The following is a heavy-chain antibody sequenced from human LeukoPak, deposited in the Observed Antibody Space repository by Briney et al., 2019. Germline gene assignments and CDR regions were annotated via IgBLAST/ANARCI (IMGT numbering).Heavy chain of an antibody. Sequence: PSETLSLTCAVSGGSFSSGTYSWSWIRQPPGKGLEWIGYIYYSGSTNYNPSLKSRVTISVDTSRNQFSLKLSSVTAADTAVYYCARHQESVSSGWYHDAFDIWGQGTMVTVSS. D-gene: IGHD6-19*01. CDR3: ARHQESVSSGWYHDAFDI. CDR1: GGSFSSGTYS. CDR2: IYYSGST. J-gene: IGHJ3*02. V-gene: IGHV4-61*01.